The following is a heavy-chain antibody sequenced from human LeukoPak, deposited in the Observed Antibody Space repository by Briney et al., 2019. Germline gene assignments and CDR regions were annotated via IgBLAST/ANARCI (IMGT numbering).Heavy chain of an antibody. J-gene: IGHJ5*01. CDR2: IYYSGST. CDR1: GGSISSTTFY. D-gene: IGHD1-26*01. V-gene: IGHV4-39*01. Sequence: SETLSLTCAASGGSISSTTFYWGWMPQPPGKGLVWIGSIYYSGSTYYNTTLNTRVTISVDTSKNQCSLTLSSVTAAETAAYYCARHEGGSFRPIYSWGHGT. CDR3: ARHEGGSFRPIYS.